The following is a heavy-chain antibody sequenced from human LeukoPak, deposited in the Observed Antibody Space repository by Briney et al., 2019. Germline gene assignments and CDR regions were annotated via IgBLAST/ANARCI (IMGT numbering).Heavy chain of an antibody. Sequence: SVKVSCKASGGTFSSYTISWVRQAPGQGLEWMGRIIPILGIANYAQKFQGRLTITKDESMSTASMDLSSLISDDTAVYYCARGRTTGEFDYWGQGTLVTVSS. CDR3: ARGRTTGEFDY. CDR2: IIPILGIA. D-gene: IGHD4-11*01. CDR1: GGTFSSYT. V-gene: IGHV1-69*16. J-gene: IGHJ4*02.